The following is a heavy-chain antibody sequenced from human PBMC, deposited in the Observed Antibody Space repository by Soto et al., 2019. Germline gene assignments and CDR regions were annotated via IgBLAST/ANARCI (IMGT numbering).Heavy chain of an antibody. D-gene: IGHD6-6*01. J-gene: IGHJ3*02. CDR3: ARDPGLNSGSFTPGAFDI. CDR1: GFTFSSYA. CDR2: ISYDGSNK. V-gene: IGHV3-30-3*01. Sequence: PGGSLRLSCAASGFTFSSYAMHWVRQAPGKGLEWVAVISYDGSNKYYADSVKGRFTISRDNSKNTLYLQMNSLRAEDTAVYYCARDPGLNSGSFTPGAFDIWGQGTMVTVSS.